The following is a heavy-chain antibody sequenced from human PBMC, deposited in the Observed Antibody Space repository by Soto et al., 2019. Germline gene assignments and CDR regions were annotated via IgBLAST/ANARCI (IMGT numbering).Heavy chain of an antibody. CDR3: ARPARQDTVAGNY. CDR2: IYYTGIT. CDR1: GGSISSSSYY. Sequence: SETLSLTSTVSGGSISSSSYYWGWIRQPPGKGLEWIGSIYYTGITHYNPSLKSRATISIDTSKNQFSLNLNSVTATDTAVYYCARPARQDTVAGNYWGQGTLVTVSS. V-gene: IGHV4-39*01. J-gene: IGHJ4*02. D-gene: IGHD6-19*01.